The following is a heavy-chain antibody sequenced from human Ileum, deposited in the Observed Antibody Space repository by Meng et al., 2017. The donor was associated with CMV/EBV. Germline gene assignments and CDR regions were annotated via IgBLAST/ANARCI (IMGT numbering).Heavy chain of an antibody. CDR3: ATSGRGPKYYFDY. CDR1: GGTFSSNA. D-gene: IGHD1-14*01. V-gene: IGHV1-69*01. J-gene: IGHJ4*02. Sequence: QVQLVQSGAEVNKPGSSVKVSCEASGGTFSSNAISWVRHAPGQGLEWMGVISPIFRTSNYAQKFQGRLTITADESTSTAYMELSSLTSGNTAVYYCATSGRGPKYYFDYWGQGTLVTVSS. CDR2: ISPIFRTS.